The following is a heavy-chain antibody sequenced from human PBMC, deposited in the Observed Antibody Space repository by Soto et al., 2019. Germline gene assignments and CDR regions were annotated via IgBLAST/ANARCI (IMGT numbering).Heavy chain of an antibody. Sequence: GGSLRLSCAASGFTFSSHWMHWVRQVPGEGLVWVSRINTDGSETNYADSVKGRFTVSRDNAKNTQYLQMNSLRAEDTAVYYCARDGEGYWGQGTLVTVS. CDR3: ARDGEGY. D-gene: IGHD2-21*01. V-gene: IGHV3-74*01. J-gene: IGHJ4*02. CDR2: INTDGSET. CDR1: GFTFSSHW.